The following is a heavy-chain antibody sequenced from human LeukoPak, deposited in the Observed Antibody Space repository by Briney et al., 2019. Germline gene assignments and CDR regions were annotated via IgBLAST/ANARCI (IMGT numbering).Heavy chain of an antibody. CDR1: GFTFSSYA. CDR2: ISGSGGST. CDR3: AKVFCCGGYSSVLYYFDY. Sequence: GGSLRLSCAASGFTFSSYAMSWVRQAPGKGLEWVSAISGSGGSTYYADPVKGRFTISRDNSKNTLYLQMNSLRAEDTAVYYCAKVFCCGGYSSVLYYFDYWGQGTLVTVSS. V-gene: IGHV3-23*01. D-gene: IGHD6-19*01. J-gene: IGHJ4*02.